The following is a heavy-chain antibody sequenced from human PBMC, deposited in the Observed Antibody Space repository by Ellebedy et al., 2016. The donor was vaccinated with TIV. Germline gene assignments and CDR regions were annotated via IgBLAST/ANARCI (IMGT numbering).Heavy chain of an antibody. CDR1: GGSISSGGYS. D-gene: IGHD1-14*01. CDR2: IYHSGST. J-gene: IGHJ4*02. V-gene: IGHV4-30-2*01. CDR3: ARGAPELDY. Sequence: SETLSLXXTVSGGSISSGGYSWSWIRQPPGKGLEWIGYIYHSGSTYYNPSLKSRVTISVDRSKNQFSLKLSSVTAADTAVYYCARGAPELDYWGQGTLVTVSS.